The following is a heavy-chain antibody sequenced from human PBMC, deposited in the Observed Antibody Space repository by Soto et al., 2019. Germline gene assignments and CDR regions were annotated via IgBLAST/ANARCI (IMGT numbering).Heavy chain of an antibody. CDR2: ISSSGDSP. J-gene: IGHJ4*02. CDR3: ARNTIPHPLDY. V-gene: IGHV3-23*01. CDR1: GFTFSNYA. Sequence: GGSLRLSCAASGFTFSNYAMSWVRQAPGKGLEWVSAISSSGDSPYYADSVKGRFTVSRDNSKNTLYLQMNSLRVEDTAIYYCARNTIPHPLDYWGQGTLVTVSS. D-gene: IGHD1-1*01.